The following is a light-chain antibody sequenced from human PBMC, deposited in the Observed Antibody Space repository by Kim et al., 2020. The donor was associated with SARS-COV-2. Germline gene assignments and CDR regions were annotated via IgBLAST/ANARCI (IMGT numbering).Light chain of an antibody. CDR1: QSVSSN. CDR3: QQYTAWPPI. CDR2: DAS. V-gene: IGKV3-15*01. Sequence: EIVMTQSPVTLYVSPGERATLSCRASQSVSSNLAWYQQKPGQAPRLLIYDASTTATGIPARFSGSGSGTEFTLSISSLQSEDFTFYYCQQYTAWPPIFGGGTKVDIK. J-gene: IGKJ4*01.